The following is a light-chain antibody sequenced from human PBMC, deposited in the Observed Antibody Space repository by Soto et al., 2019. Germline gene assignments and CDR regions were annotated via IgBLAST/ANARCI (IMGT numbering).Light chain of an antibody. J-gene: IGKJ1*01. Sequence: EIVLAQSPATLSLSPGERATLSCRACQSVRHYLAWYQQKPGQAPRPLLYNATNKATGVPARFTGSGAWTDFTLTISSLQSEDFAVYYCQQYNNWPRTFGQGTKVDIK. V-gene: IGKV3-11*01. CDR3: QQYNNWPRT. CDR1: QSVRHY. CDR2: NAT.